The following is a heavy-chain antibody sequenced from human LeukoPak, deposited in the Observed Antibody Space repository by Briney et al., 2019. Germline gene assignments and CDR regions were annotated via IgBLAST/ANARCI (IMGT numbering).Heavy chain of an antibody. CDR1: GNYW. D-gene: IGHD2/OR15-2a*01. V-gene: IGHV3-74*01. Sequence: GGSLRISCAASGNYWMHWVRQVPGKGLVWVSHINSDGSWTSYADSVKGRFTISKDNAKNTVYLQMNSLRAEDTAVYYCVSFYETYWGRGTLVTVSS. J-gene: IGHJ4*02. CDR2: INSDGSWT. CDR3: VSFYETY.